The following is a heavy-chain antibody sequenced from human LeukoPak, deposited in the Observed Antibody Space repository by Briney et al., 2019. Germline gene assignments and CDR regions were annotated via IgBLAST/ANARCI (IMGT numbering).Heavy chain of an antibody. D-gene: IGHD1-14*01. J-gene: IGHJ6*03. Sequence: SKTLSLTCTVSGGSISSYYWSWIRQPAGKGLEWIGRIYTSGSTNYNPSLKSRVTISVDTSKNQFSLKLSSVTAADTAVYYCARGPETPYYYYYMDVWGKGTTVTVSS. CDR3: ARGPETPYYYYYMDV. V-gene: IGHV4-4*07. CDR2: IYTSGST. CDR1: GGSISSYY.